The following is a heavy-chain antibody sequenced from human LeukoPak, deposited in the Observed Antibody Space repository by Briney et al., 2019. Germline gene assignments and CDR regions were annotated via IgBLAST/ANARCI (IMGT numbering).Heavy chain of an antibody. V-gene: IGHV6-1*01. J-gene: IGHJ3*01. Sequence: PSQTLSLTCALSGDTFSNNNYAWNWIRQSPSRGLEWLVRTYYRSQWHNDYARSVMIRISVDPDTSKNQFSLNLDSVTPDDTAVYYCAGGYACDVWGRGTIVTVSS. CDR2: TYYRSQWHN. CDR1: GDTFSNNNYA. CDR3: AGGYACDV.